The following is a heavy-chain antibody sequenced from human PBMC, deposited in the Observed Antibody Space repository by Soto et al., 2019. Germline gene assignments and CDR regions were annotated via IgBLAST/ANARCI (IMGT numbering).Heavy chain of an antibody. CDR3: ARATTMVRGVIIHNWFDP. CDR1: GGSFSGYY. D-gene: IGHD3-10*01. Sequence: SETLSLTCAVYGGSFSGYYWSWIRQPPGKGLEWIGEINHSGSTNYNPSLKSRVTISVDTSKNQFSLKLSSVTAADTAVYYCARATTMVRGVIIHNWFDPWGQGTLVTVSS. V-gene: IGHV4-34*01. J-gene: IGHJ5*02. CDR2: INHSGST.